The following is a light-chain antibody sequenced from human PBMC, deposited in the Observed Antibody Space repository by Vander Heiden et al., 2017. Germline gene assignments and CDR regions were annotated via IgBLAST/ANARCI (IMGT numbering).Light chain of an antibody. CDR1: QSINNY. Sequence: DIQMTQSTSYLSESVGDRVTITCRASQSINNYLNWYQQKPGNAPKLLIFAASSLQRGVPSRFSCSGSGTDFTLTISSLQPEDFATYYCQQSYITWTFGQGTKVEIK. CDR2: AAS. V-gene: IGKV1-39*01. J-gene: IGKJ1*01. CDR3: QQSYITWT.